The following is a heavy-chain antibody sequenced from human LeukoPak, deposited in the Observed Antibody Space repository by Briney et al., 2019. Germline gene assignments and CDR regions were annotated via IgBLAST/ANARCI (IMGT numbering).Heavy chain of an antibody. CDR3: ARDLGQYYDTSDNWFDP. D-gene: IGHD3-22*01. Sequence: GGSLRLSCAASGFTFSSYAMSWVRQAPGKGLEWVSAISGSGDSTYYADSVKGRFTISRDNSKKTLYLQLNSLRAEDTAVYYCARDLGQYYDTSDNWFDPWGQGTLVTVSS. CDR2: ISGSGDST. J-gene: IGHJ5*02. CDR1: GFTFSSYA. V-gene: IGHV3-23*01.